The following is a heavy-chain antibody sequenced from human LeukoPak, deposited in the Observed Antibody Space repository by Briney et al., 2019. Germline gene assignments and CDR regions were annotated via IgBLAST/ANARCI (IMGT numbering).Heavy chain of an antibody. CDR3: ARDYGAPVSFDY. V-gene: IGHV3-66*01. J-gene: IGHJ4*02. CDR2: ISSGGNT. D-gene: IGHD4/OR15-4a*01. CDR1: GFTVSSNY. Sequence: GGSLRLSCAASGFTVSSNYMSWVRQAPGKGLEWVSVISSGGNTYYADSVKGRFTISRGNSKNTLYLQMNSLRAEDTAVYYCARDYGAPVSFDYWGQGTLVTVSS.